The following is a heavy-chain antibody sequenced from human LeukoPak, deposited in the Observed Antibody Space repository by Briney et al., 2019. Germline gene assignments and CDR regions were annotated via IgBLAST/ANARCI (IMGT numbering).Heavy chain of an antibody. D-gene: IGHD3-22*01. Sequence: GESLKISCKGSGYSFTSYWIGWVRQMPGKGLEWMGIIYPGDSDTRYSPSFQGQVTISADKSISTAYLQWSSLKASDTAMYYCAGLEVDYDGSGYIDYWGQGTLVTVSS. V-gene: IGHV5-51*01. CDR1: GYSFTSYW. J-gene: IGHJ4*02. CDR2: IYPGDSDT. CDR3: AGLEVDYDGSGYIDY.